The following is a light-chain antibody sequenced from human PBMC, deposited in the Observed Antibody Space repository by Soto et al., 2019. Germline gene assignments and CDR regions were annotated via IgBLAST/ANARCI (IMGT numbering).Light chain of an antibody. J-gene: IGKJ1*01. CDR2: GAS. V-gene: IGKV3-20*01. CDR3: QQYGTSPT. Sequence: EIVLTQSPGTLSLSPGERATLSCRASQNVDSSYLAWYQQKPGQAPRLLIYGASSRATGIPDRFSGSGSGTDFILTISRLEPEDFAVYYCQQYGTSPTFGQGTKVEI. CDR1: QNVDSSY.